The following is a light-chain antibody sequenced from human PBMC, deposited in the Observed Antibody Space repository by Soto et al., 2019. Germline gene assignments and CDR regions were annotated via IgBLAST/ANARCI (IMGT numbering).Light chain of an antibody. V-gene: IGKV1-39*01. CDR1: QSISTY. CDR3: QHYNSYSEA. Sequence: DIQMTQSPSSLSASVGDRVTITCRASQSISTYLNWYQQKPGKAPNLLIYTTSNLQPGVPSRFSGSGSGTEFTLTISSLEPEDFVLYYCQHYNSYSEAFGQGTKVDIK. J-gene: IGKJ1*01. CDR2: TTS.